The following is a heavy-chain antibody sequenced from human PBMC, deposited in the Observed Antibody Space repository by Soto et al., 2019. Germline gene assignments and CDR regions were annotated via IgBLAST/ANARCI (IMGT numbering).Heavy chain of an antibody. Sequence: ASETLSLTCTVSGASISGYYWSWIRKSAGKGLEWIGRIYATGTTDYNPSLKSRVMMSVDTSKKQFSLKLRSVTAADTAVYYCVRDGTKTLRDWFDPWGQGISVTVSS. D-gene: IGHD1-1*01. CDR2: IYATGTT. CDR1: GASISGYY. CDR3: VRDGTKTLRDWFDP. V-gene: IGHV4-4*07. J-gene: IGHJ5*02.